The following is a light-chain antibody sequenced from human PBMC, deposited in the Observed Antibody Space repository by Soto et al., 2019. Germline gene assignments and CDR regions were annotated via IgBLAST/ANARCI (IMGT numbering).Light chain of an antibody. CDR2: GAS. V-gene: IGKV3-20*01. J-gene: IGKJ2*01. CDR1: QSVSSSY. CDR3: QQYGGSPMHT. Sequence: EIVLTQSPGTLSLSPGERATLSCRASQSVSSSYLAWYQQKPGQAPRLLIYGASSRATGIPDRFSGSGSGTDFTLTISRLEPEDVAVYYCQQYGGSPMHTFGQGTKLEIK.